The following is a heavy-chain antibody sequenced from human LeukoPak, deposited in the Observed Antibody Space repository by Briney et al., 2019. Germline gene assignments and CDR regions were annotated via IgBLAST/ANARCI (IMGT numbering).Heavy chain of an antibody. V-gene: IGHV4-59*08. CDR2: IYYSGGT. Sequence: SSETLSLTCTVSGDSISNYYWSWIRQPPGKGLEWIGYIYYSGGTNYNPSLKSRVTISVDTSKNQFSLKLTSVTAADTAVYYCARLPLRNWFDPWGQGTLVTVSS. CDR1: GDSISNYY. J-gene: IGHJ5*02. CDR3: ARLPLRNWFDP.